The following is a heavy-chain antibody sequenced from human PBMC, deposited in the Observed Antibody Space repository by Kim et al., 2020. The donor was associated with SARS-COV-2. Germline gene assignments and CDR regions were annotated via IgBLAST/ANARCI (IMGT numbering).Heavy chain of an antibody. CDR2: IYYSGST. D-gene: IGHD2-15*01. CDR3: ARDATDHDAFDI. V-gene: IGHV4-59*13. CDR1: GGSISSYY. J-gene: IGHJ3*02. Sequence: SETLSLTCTVSGGSISSYYWSWIRQPPGKGLEWIGYIYYSGSTNYNPSLKSRVTISVDTSKNQFSLKLSSVTAADTAVYYCARDATDHDAFDIWGQGTMVTVSS.